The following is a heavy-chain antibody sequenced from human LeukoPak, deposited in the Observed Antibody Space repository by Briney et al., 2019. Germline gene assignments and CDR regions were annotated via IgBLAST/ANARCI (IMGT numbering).Heavy chain of an antibody. CDR2: IIPIFGTA. CDR1: GGTFSSYA. J-gene: IGHJ3*02. CDR3: ARLPKKYYYDLRDAFDI. D-gene: IGHD3-22*01. Sequence: ASVKVSCTASGGTFSSYAISWVRQAPGQGLEWMGGIIPIFGTANYAQKFQGRVTITADESTSTAYMELSSLRSEDTAVYYCARLPKKYYYDLRDAFDIWGQGTMVTVSS. V-gene: IGHV1-69*13.